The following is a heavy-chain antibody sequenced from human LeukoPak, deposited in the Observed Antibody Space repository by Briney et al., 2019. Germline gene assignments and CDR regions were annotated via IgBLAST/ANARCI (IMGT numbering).Heavy chain of an antibody. D-gene: IGHD4-17*01. Sequence: PSETLSLICAVYGESFSGYYWSWIRQPPGKGLEWIGEINDSGSTNYNPSLKSRLIISVDTSKNQFSLNLSSVTAADTAVYYCARRRGAYGDYVYWGQGTLVTVSS. CDR1: GESFSGYY. J-gene: IGHJ4*02. V-gene: IGHV4-34*01. CDR3: ARRRGAYGDYVY. CDR2: INDSGST.